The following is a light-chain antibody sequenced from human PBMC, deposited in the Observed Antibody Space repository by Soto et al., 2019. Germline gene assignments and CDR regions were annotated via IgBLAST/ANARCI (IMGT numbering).Light chain of an antibody. CDR1: SSDVGGYNY. J-gene: IGLJ1*01. Sequence: QSVLTQPDSVSGSPGQSITISCTGTSSDVGGYNYVSWYQQHPGKAPKLMIYEVSNRPSGVSNRFSGSKSGNTASLTISGLQAEDEADYYCSSYTSSSTHYVFGTGTKV. V-gene: IGLV2-14*01. CDR2: EVS. CDR3: SSYTSSSTHYV.